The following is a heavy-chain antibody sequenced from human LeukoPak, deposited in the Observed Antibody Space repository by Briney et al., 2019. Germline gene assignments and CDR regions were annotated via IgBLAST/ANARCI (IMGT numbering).Heavy chain of an antibody. CDR3: ARLDDSSGYSLDY. V-gene: IGHV4-30-4*01. CDR2: IYYSGST. CDR1: GGSISSGDYY. J-gene: IGHJ4*02. D-gene: IGHD3-22*01. Sequence: PSETLSLTCTVSGGSISSGDYYWSWIRQPPGKGLEWIGYIYYSGSTYYNPSLKSRVTLSVDTSKNQFSLKLSSVTAADTAVYYCARLDDSSGYSLDYWGQGTLVTVSS.